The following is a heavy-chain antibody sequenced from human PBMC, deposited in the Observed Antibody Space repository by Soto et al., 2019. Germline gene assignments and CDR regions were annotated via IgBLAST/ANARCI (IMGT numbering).Heavy chain of an antibody. V-gene: IGHV4-4*07. J-gene: IGHJ6*02. CDR3: ASSIAAAQRDYYYGMDV. CDR2: IYTSGST. CDR1: GGSISSYY. D-gene: IGHD6-13*01. Sequence: ETLSLTCTVSGGSISSYYWSWIRQPAGKGLEWIGRIYTSGSTNYNPSLKSRVTMSVDTSKNQFSLKLSSVTAADTAVYYCASSIAAAQRDYYYGMDVWGQGTTVTVSS.